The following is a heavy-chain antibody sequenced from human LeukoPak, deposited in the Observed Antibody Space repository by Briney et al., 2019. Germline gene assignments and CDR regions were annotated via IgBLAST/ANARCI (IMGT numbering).Heavy chain of an antibody. CDR2: ISSSGSTI. CDR3: ARDGTPLYSSGWVYMDV. J-gene: IGHJ6*03. D-gene: IGHD6-25*01. V-gene: IGHV3-48*03. CDR1: GFTFSSYE. Sequence: GGSLRLSCAASGFTFSSYEMNWVRQAPGKGLEWVSYISSSGSTIYYADSVKGRFTISRDNAKNSLYLQMNSLRAEDTAVYYCARDGTPLYSSGWVYMDVWGLGTTITISS.